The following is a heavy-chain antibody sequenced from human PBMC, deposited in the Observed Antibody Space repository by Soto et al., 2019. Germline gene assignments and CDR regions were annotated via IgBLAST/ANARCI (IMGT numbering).Heavy chain of an antibody. V-gene: IGHV3-23*01. D-gene: IGHD4-17*01. CDR2: IGVSVGST. CDR3: AKDHGDYYYGMDV. J-gene: IGHJ6*02. CDR1: GFTFKSYA. Sequence: PGGSLRLSCAGSGFTFKSYALNWVRQGPGKGLEWVSAIGVSVGSTYYADSVKGRFTISRDNSKNTLYLQMNSLRAEDTAVYYCAKDHGDYYYGMDVWGQGTTVTVSS.